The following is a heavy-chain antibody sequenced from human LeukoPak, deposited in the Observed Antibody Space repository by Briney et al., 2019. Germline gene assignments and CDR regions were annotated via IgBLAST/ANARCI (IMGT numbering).Heavy chain of an antibody. CDR1: GFTFSSYG. Sequence: GGSLRLSCAASGFTFSSYGMHWVRQAPGKGLEWVAVISYDGSNKYYADSVKGRFTISRDNSKNTLYLQMNSLRAEDTAVYYCARDSGSSEFYFDYWGQGTLVTVSS. CDR3: ARDSGSSEFYFDY. CDR2: ISYDGSNK. D-gene: IGHD1-26*01. V-gene: IGHV3-30*03. J-gene: IGHJ4*02.